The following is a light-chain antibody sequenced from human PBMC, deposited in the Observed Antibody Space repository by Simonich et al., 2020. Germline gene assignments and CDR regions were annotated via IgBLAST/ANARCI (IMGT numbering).Light chain of an antibody. CDR3: QQYYSTPLT. Sequence: DIVMTQSPDSLAVSLCERATINCKSSQSVLYSSNNKNYLAWYQQKPGQPPNLLIYLASTRESVFPDRFSGSGSVTDFTLTISSLQAEDVAVYYCQQYYSTPLTFGGGTKVEIK. V-gene: IGKV4-1*01. J-gene: IGKJ4*01. CDR1: QSVLYSSNNKNY. CDR2: LAS.